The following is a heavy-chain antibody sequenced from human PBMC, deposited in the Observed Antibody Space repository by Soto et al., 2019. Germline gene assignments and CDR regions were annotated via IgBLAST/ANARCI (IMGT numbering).Heavy chain of an antibody. CDR3: ARIWNYIQVDY. V-gene: IGHV4-31*03. CDR1: GGSISSGGYY. CDR2: IYYSGST. D-gene: IGHD1-7*01. Sequence: TLSLTCTVSGGSISSGGYYWSWIRQHPGKGLEWIGYIYYSGSTYYNPSLKSRVTISVDTSKNQFSLKLSSVTAADTAVYYCARIWNYIQVDYWGQGTLVTVSS. J-gene: IGHJ4*02.